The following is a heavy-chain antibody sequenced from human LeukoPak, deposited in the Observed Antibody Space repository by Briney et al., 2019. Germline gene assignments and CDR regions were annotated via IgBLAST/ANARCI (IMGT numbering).Heavy chain of an antibody. Sequence: TGGSLRLSCAASGFTFSSYAMHWVRQAPGKGLEWVAVISYDGSNKYYADSVKGRFTISRDNSKNTLCLQMNSLRAEDTAVYYCARDRHIVVVTAIDYWGQGTLVTVSS. V-gene: IGHV3-30*04. D-gene: IGHD2-21*02. J-gene: IGHJ4*02. CDR1: GFTFSSYA. CDR3: ARDRHIVVVTAIDY. CDR2: ISYDGSNK.